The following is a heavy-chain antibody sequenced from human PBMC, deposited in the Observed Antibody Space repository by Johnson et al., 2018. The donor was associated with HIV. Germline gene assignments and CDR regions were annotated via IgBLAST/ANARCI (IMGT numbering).Heavy chain of an antibody. Sequence: QVQLVESGGGLVQPGGSLRLSCAASGFALSHYAMHWVRQAPGKGLEWLAIISYDGSNKYYAGSVKGQFTISRDNSKNTLYLQMNGLRPVDTAVYYCARDWDWGGAFDIWGQGTMVTVSS. CDR2: ISYDGSNK. V-gene: IGHV3-30*04. CDR1: GFALSHYA. D-gene: IGHD3/OR15-3a*01. CDR3: ARDWDWGGAFDI. J-gene: IGHJ3*02.